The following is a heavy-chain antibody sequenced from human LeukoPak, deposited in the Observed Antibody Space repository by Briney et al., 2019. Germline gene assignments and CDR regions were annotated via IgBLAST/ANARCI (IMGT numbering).Heavy chain of an antibody. CDR1: GFTFNSYG. V-gene: IGHV3-9*01. CDR3: AKDGWLLNSDLHGDFDN. J-gene: IGHJ4*02. CDR2: ISFNGGRI. D-gene: IGHD5-24*01. Sequence: PGRSLRLSCAASGFTFNSYGMHWVRLAPGKGLEWVSGISFNGGRIGYADSVKGRFTISRDNAKNSLYLQMNNLRPEDTALYYCAKDGWLLNSDLHGDFDNWGQGILVTVSS.